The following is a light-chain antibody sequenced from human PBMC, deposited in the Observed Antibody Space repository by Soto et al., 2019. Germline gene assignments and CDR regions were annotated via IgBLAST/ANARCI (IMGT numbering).Light chain of an antibody. CDR3: HQYDSYPWT. J-gene: IGKJ1*01. CDR2: DAS. Sequence: DIQMIQSPSTMFASIGDRVAITCRASQDISVWLAWYQQKPGKAPTLLVSDASNLQSGVPSRFSGSGSGSEFTLTISSLQPDDFSTYYCHQYDSYPWTFGQGTKVDIK. V-gene: IGKV1-5*01. CDR1: QDISVW.